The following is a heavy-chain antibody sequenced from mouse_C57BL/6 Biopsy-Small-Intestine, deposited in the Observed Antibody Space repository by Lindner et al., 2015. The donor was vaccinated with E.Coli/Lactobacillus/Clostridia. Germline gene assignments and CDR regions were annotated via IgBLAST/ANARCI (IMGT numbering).Heavy chain of an antibody. J-gene: IGHJ1*03. Sequence: SVKVSWQGFWLHLYQLWCQLGATGPWTRGLSGWDGISAYNGNTNYAQKLQGRVTMTTDTSTSTAYMELRSLRSDDTAVYYCARRVGWKQQGELYYYYMDVWGKGTTVTVSS. V-gene: IGHV1-81*01. CDR1: LHLYQLW. CDR3: ARRVGWKQQGELYYYYMDV. CDR2: ISAYNGNT. D-gene: IGHD1-1*02.